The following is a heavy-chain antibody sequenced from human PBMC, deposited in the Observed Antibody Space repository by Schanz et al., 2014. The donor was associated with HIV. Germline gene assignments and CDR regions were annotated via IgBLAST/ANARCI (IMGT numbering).Heavy chain of an antibody. CDR2: KWYDGSYK. CDR3: ARSPDWAGTDAFDI. D-gene: IGHD6-19*01. CDR1: GFTFSNFA. J-gene: IGHJ3*02. Sequence: QVQLVESGGGVVQPGRSLRLSCAASGFTFSNFAMHLVRQAPGKGREWAEDKWYDGSYKYYADSVNGRFTISRDNPKNTLYLQMNSLRAEDTAIYYCARSPDWAGTDAFDIWGQGTMVTVSS. V-gene: IGHV3-33*01.